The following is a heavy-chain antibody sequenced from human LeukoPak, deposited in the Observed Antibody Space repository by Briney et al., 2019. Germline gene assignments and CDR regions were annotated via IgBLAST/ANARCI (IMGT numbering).Heavy chain of an antibody. CDR1: GGSISSSGYY. Sequence: SETLSLTCTVSGGSISSSGYYWVWIRQPPGKALERIGSIYHSGSTYYNPSLKSRITISVDTSKNQFSLKLSSVTAADTAVYYCARTNYGRRWFDPWGQGTLVTVSS. CDR3: ARTNYGRRWFDP. D-gene: IGHD1-7*01. V-gene: IGHV4-39*01. CDR2: IYHSGST. J-gene: IGHJ5*02.